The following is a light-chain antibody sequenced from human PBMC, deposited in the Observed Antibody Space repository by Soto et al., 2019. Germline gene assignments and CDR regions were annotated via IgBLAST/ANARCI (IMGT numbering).Light chain of an antibody. CDR2: AAS. J-gene: IGKJ4*01. CDR1: QRIARN. CDR3: QPYNNWPLT. V-gene: IGKV3-15*01. Sequence: EVVMTQSPATLSVSPGERATLSCRASQRIARNLAWYQQKPGQAPRLLIYAASTRATGIPARFSGSGSGTEFTLIFSSLQSEDFAIYYCQPYNNWPLTFGGGTKVDIK.